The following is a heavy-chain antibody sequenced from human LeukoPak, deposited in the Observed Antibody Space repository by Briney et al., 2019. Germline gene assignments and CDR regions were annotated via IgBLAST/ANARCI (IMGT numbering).Heavy chain of an antibody. CDR2: IIPIFGTA. J-gene: IGHJ5*02. CDR1: GGTFSSYA. V-gene: IGHV1-69*13. D-gene: IGHD2-15*01. CDR3: ALPRGAVIPWVGP. Sequence: GASVKVSCKASGGTFSSYAISWVRQAPGQGLEWMGGIIPIFGTANYAQKFQGRVTITADESTSAAYMELSSLRSEDTAVYYCALPRGAVIPWVGPWGQGTLVTGSS.